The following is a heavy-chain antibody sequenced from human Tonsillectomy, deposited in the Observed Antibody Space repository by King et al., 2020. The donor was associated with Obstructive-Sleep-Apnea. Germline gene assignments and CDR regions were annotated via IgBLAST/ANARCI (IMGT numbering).Heavy chain of an antibody. CDR1: GFTFSSYR. Sequence: VQLVESGGGLVKPGGSLRLSCAASGFTFSSYRMNWVRQAPGKGLEWVSSISRSSSYIYYADSVKGRFTISRDNAKNSLYLQMNSLRAADTAVYYCARYSRAYCGGDGSGLWYFDLWGRGTLVTVSS. CDR2: ISRSSSYI. J-gene: IGHJ2*01. CDR3: ARYSRAYCGGDGSGLWYFDL. V-gene: IGHV3-21*01. D-gene: IGHD2-21*02.